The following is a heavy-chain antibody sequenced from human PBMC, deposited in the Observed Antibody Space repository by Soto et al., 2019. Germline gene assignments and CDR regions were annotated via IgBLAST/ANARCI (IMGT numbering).Heavy chain of an antibody. CDR1: GGSITSSFY. V-gene: IGHV4-39*01. D-gene: IGHD6-13*01. CDR3: RSSSRYSTDV. Sequence: QLQLQEWGPGLVKPSETLSLSCTVSGGSITSSFYWGWIRQPPGKGLEWIGCIYGTGNTYYNPSLKGRVTISADTSKNQFSLNLISVTAADTAVYYCRSSSRYSTDVWGQGATVTVSS. CDR2: IYGTGNT. J-gene: IGHJ6*02.